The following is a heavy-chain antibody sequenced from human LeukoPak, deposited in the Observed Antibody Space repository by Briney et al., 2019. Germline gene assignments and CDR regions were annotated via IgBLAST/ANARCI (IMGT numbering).Heavy chain of an antibody. CDR3: ARDSFSDYYDSSGYTDI. CDR1: GFTFSSYS. J-gene: IGHJ3*02. D-gene: IGHD3-22*01. CDR2: ISSSSSYI. Sequence: PGGSLRLSCAASGFTFSSYSMNWVRQAPGKGLEWVSSISSSSSYIYYADSVKGRFTISRDNAKNSLYLQMNSLRAEDTAVYYCARDSFSDYYDSSGYTDIWGQGTMVTVSS. V-gene: IGHV3-21*01.